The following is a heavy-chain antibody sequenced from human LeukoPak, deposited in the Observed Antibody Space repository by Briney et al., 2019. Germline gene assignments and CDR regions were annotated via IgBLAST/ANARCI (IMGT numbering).Heavy chain of an antibody. J-gene: IGHJ4*02. CDR2: INHSGST. Sequence: SETLSLTCAVSGGPFSGYYWSWVRQPPGKGLEWIGGINHSGSTNYNPSLTSRVTISVDTSKNQFSLKLSSVTAADTAVYYCARGPRYYYDSSGYYWGQGTLVTVSS. D-gene: IGHD3-22*01. V-gene: IGHV4-34*01. CDR1: GGPFSGYY. CDR3: ARGPRYYYDSSGYY.